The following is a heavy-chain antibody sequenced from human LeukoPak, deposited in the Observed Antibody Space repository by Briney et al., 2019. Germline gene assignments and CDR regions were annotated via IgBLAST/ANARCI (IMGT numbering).Heavy chain of an antibody. CDR1: GGSISSYY. D-gene: IGHD6-19*01. CDR3: ASYSSGWPKGHYYYGMDV. J-gene: IGHJ6*02. CDR2: IYYSGST. V-gene: IGHV4-59*01. Sequence: SETLSLTCTVSGGSISSYYWSWIRQPPGKGLEWIGYIYYSGSTNYNPSLKSRVTISVDTSKNQFSLKLSSVTAADTAVYYCASYSSGWPKGHYYYGMDVWGQGTTVTVSS.